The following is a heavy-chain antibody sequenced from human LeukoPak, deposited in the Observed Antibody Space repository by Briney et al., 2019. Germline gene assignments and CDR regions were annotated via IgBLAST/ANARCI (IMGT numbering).Heavy chain of an antibody. V-gene: IGHV3-21*05. CDR1: GFDFTTQS. Sequence: GGSLRLSCAASGFDFTTQSMNWVRQVPGKGLEWLSYISRSSSSIYYADSVKGRFTISRDNAKNSLYLQMNSLRAEDTAVYYCARDPGYYDILTGYYITPYFDYWGQGTLVTVSS. D-gene: IGHD3-9*01. CDR2: ISRSSSSI. J-gene: IGHJ4*02. CDR3: ARDPGYYDILTGYYITPYFDY.